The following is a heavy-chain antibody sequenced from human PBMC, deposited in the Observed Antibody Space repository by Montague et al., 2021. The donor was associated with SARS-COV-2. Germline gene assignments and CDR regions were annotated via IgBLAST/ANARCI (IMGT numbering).Heavy chain of an antibody. CDR2: ISSSSSYI. J-gene: IGHJ4*02. V-gene: IGHV3-21*01. Sequence: SLRLSCAASGFTFSSYSMNWVRQAPGKGLEWVSSISSSSSYIYYADSVKGRFTISRDNAKNSLYLQMDSLRAEDTAVYYCARDHHYDILTGHYGDWGQGTLVTVSS. CDR1: GFTFSSYS. D-gene: IGHD3-9*01. CDR3: ARDHHYDILTGHYGD.